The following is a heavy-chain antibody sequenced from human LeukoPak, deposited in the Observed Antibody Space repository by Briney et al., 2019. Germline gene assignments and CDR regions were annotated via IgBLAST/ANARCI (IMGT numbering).Heavy chain of an antibody. CDR2: INHSGST. V-gene: IGHV4-34*01. CDR3: ARARGYQLLHNFDY. J-gene: IGHJ4*02. D-gene: IGHD2-2*01. Sequence: SETLSLTCAVSGGSISSGGYSWSWIRQPPGKGLEWIGEINHSGSTNYNPSLKSRVTISVDTSKNQFSLKLSSVTAADTAVYYCARARGYQLLHNFDYWGQGTLVTVSS. CDR1: GGSISSGGYS.